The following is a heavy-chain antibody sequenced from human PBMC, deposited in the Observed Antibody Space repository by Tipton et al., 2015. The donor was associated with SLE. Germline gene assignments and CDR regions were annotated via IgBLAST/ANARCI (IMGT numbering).Heavy chain of an antibody. CDR2: IYYSGSA. V-gene: IGHV4-39*01. Sequence: TLSLTCAVSGGAIRSSHYWGWIRQSPGKGLEWIASIYYSGSAYYNPSLKSRVAISVDTSKNQFSLKVSSVTAADTAVYFCARGPTVKIRFSSHFHYMDVWGQGTTVTVSS. J-gene: IGHJ6*03. CDR1: GGAIRSSHY. CDR3: ARGPTVKIRFSSHFHYMDV. D-gene: IGHD3-3*01.